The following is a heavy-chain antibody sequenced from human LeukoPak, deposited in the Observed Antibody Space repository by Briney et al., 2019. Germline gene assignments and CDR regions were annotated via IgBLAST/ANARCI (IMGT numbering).Heavy chain of an antibody. Sequence: ASVKVSCEASGYTFTSYDINWVRQATGQGLEWMGWMNPNSGNTGYAQKFQGRVTITRNTSISTAYMELSSLRSEDTAVYYCARGNRFIDYSNYEVWFDPWGQGTLVTVSS. CDR2: MNPNSGNT. CDR3: ARGNRFIDYSNYEVWFDP. CDR1: GYTFTSYD. V-gene: IGHV1-8*03. D-gene: IGHD4-11*01. J-gene: IGHJ5*02.